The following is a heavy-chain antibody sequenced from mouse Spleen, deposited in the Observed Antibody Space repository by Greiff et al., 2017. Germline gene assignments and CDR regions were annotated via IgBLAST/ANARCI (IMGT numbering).Heavy chain of an antibody. J-gene: IGHJ1*01. CDR2: ISSGGGNT. Sequence: EVKLMESGGGLVKLGGSLKLSCAASGFTFSSYAMSWVRQTPEKRLEWVATISSGGGNTYYPDSVKGRFTISRDNAKNTLYLQMSSLKSEDTAMYYCASDGYYGYFDVWGAGTTVTVSS. CDR3: ASDGYYGYFDV. D-gene: IGHD2-3*01. CDR1: GFTFSSYA. V-gene: IGHV5-9*04.